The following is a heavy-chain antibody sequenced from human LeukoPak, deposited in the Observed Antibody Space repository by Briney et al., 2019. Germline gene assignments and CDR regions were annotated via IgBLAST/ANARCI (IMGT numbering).Heavy chain of an antibody. Sequence: PRRCPRLSRAASGFTSSTPPTSSVPHTPGKGLHCVSAITVSGISTFYAGSVKGRFTISRDSSKNTLYLQMNRLRADVSATYFCAKHGGLTATYPFDYWGQGTLVTVSS. CDR2: ITVSGIST. CDR3: AKHGGLTATYPFDY. D-gene: IGHD1-26*01. J-gene: IGHJ4*02. CDR1: GFTSSTPP. V-gene: IGHV3-23*01.